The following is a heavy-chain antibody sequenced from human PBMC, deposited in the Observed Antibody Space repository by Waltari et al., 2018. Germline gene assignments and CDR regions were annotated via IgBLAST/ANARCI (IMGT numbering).Heavy chain of an antibody. CDR2: IYHSGRT. CDR1: GYSISSGYF. D-gene: IGHD1-26*01. Sequence: QVQLQESGPGLVKPSETLSHTCAVAGYSISSGYFWGWIRQPPGKGLEWIWSIYHSGRTYYNPSLNSRVTISVDTSKSPFSLKLSSVTAADTAVYYCARNSGNYSFFYWGQGTLVTVSS. V-gene: IGHV4-38-2*01. J-gene: IGHJ4*02. CDR3: ARNSGNYSFFY.